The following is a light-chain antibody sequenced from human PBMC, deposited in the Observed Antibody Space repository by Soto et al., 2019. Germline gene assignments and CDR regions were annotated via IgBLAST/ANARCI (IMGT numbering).Light chain of an antibody. J-gene: IGKJ5*01. CDR3: QQYENLPT. Sequence: DVQMTQSPSSLSASVGDSVTITCQASQNINNYLNWHQQKPGRAPKLLIYDASNLEAGVPSRFRGSGSGTDFTFTISRLQPEDIATYYCQQYENLPTFGQGTRLEIK. V-gene: IGKV1-33*01. CDR2: DAS. CDR1: QNINNY.